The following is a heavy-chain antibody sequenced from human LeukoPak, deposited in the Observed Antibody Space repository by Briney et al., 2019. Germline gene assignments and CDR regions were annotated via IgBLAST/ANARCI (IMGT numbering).Heavy chain of an antibody. D-gene: IGHD2-8*02. CDR2: FDPEDDET. CDR3: ATPTPYVGYAIFDY. J-gene: IGHJ4*02. V-gene: IGHV1-24*01. Sequence: ASVKVSCKVSGYTLTELSMHWVRQAPGKGLEWMGGFDPEDDETIYAQKFQGRVTMTEDTSTDTAYMELSSLRSEDTAVYYCATPTPYVGYAIFDYWGQGTLVTVSS. CDR1: GYTLTELS.